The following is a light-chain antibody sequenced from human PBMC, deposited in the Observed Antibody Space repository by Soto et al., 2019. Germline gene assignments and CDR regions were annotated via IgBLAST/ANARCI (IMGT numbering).Light chain of an antibody. V-gene: IGKV3-15*01. Sequence: EIVMTQSPATLSVSPGERATLSCRASQSVSSNLAWYQQKPGQAPRLLIYGASTRATGIPARFSGSGSGTEFTLTISSLQSEDFEVYYCQQYNNRGTFGQGTKVEIK. CDR3: QQYNNRGT. CDR1: QSVSSN. J-gene: IGKJ1*01. CDR2: GAS.